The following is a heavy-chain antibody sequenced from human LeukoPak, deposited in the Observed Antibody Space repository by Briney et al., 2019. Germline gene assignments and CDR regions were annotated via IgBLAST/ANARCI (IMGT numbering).Heavy chain of an antibody. CDR3: ARDRTASYYYMDV. Sequence: GGSLRLSCAASGFTFDDYCMSWVRQPPGKGLEWVSGINWNGGSIGYAASVKGRFTISSDNTKNSLYLQMNSLGAEDTAFYHCARDRTASYYYMDVWGKGTTVTVSS. D-gene: IGHD1-14*01. V-gene: IGHV3-20*01. J-gene: IGHJ6*03. CDR2: INWNGGSI. CDR1: GFTFDDYC.